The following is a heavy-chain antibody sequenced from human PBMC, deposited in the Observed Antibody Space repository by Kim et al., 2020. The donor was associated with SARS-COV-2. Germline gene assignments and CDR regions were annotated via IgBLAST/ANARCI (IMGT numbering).Heavy chain of an antibody. J-gene: IGHJ1*01. D-gene: IGHD3-16*01. Sequence: GGSLRLSCAASGFTFSDYYMSWIRQAPGKGLEWISYISTRSRYTNYADSVRGRFTVSRDDAKNSLYLQLNSLRGDDTAVYYCAREGGFVSPGYFQLWGQGTLVTVSS. CDR2: ISTRSRYT. V-gene: IGHV3-11*05. CDR1: GFTFSDYY. CDR3: AREGGFVSPGYFQL.